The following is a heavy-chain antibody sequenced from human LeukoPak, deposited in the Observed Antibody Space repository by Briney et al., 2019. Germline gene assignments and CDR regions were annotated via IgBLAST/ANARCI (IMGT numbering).Heavy chain of an antibody. CDR1: GFTFSNYW. CDR2: INSDGRST. D-gene: IGHD3-9*01. V-gene: IGHV3-74*01. CDR3: ARGADSGYSSDN. Sequence: PGGSLRLSWAAPGFTFSNYWIHWVRQAPGKGLGWVSRINSDGRSTNYADSVKGRFTISRDNAKNTLYLQMNSLRAEDTAVYYCARGADSGYSSDNWGQGTLVSVSS. J-gene: IGHJ4*02.